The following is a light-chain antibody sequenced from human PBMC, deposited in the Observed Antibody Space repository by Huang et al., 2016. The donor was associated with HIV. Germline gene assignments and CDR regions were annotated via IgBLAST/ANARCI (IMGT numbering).Light chain of an antibody. V-gene: IGKV4-1*01. CDR1: QSILHTSKNKNF. CDR3: QRYFSAPRT. CDR2: LGS. Sequence: DIVMTQSPDSLTVSLGERDTINCKSSQSILHTSKNKNFLSWFQKKPGQPPKLLMQLGSTQESGVPDRFSGSGSGTEFTLTINGLQAGDVAVYYCQRYFSAPRTFGQGTRVEIK. J-gene: IGKJ1*01.